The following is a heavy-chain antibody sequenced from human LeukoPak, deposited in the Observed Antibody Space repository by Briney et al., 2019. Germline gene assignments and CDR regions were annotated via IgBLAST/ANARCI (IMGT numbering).Heavy chain of an antibody. V-gene: IGHV4-59*01. J-gene: IGHJ4*02. CDR1: GGSISSYY. CDR3: ASDFNDSSGLDY. CDR2: IYYSGST. Sequence: SETLSLTCTVSGGSISSYYWSWIRQPPGKGLEWIGYIYYSGSTNYNPSLKSRVTISVDTSKNQFSLKLSSVTAADSAVHYCASDFNDSSGLDYWGQGTLVTVSS. D-gene: IGHD3-22*01.